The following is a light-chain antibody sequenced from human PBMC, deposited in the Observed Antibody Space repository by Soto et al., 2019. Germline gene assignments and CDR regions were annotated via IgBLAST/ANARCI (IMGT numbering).Light chain of an antibody. J-gene: IGKJ1*01. CDR1: QNIHTN. CDR2: GAS. V-gene: IGKV3-15*01. CDR3: HQYNTWPPT. Sequence: EIVMTQSPATLSVSPGERATLSCRAGQNIHTNLAWYQQKPGEAPRLLIYGASTRATGVPARVSGSASGTEFTLTISSLQSEDFAVYSCHQYNTWPPTFGQGTKVDIK.